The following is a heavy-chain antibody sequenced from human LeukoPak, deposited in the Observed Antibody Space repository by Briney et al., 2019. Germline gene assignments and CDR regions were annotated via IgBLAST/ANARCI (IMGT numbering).Heavy chain of an antibody. D-gene: IGHD2-2*01. CDR1: GYTFTSYG. V-gene: IGHV1-18*01. Sequence: GASVKVSCKASGYTFTSYGISWVRQAPGQGLEWMGWISAYNGNTNYAQKLQGRVTMTTDTSTSTAYMELRSLRSDDTAVYYCASSDCSSTSCDGYYYYGMDVWGQGTTVTVSS. CDR2: ISAYNGNT. CDR3: ASSDCSSTSCDGYYYYGMDV. J-gene: IGHJ6*02.